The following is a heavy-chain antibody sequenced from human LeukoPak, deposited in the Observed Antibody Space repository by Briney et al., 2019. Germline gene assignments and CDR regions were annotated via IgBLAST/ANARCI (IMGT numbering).Heavy chain of an antibody. J-gene: IGHJ5*02. CDR1: GDSVSSNSAA. Sequence: SQTLSLTCVISGDSVSSNSAAWNWIRQSPSRGLEWLGRTYYRSKWHYDYAVSVKSRITINPDTSKNQFSLHLDSVTPEDTAVYYCAGYSYGVRPSWGQGTLVSVSS. CDR2: TYYRSKWHY. V-gene: IGHV6-1*01. CDR3: AGYSYGVRPS. D-gene: IGHD5-18*01.